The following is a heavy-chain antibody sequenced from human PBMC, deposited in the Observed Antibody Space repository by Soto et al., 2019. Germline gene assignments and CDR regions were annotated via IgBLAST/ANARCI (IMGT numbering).Heavy chain of an antibody. V-gene: IGHV3-53*01. D-gene: IGHD6-25*01. CDR3: ATQRGGGGY. CDR1: GFTVSNNY. Sequence: EVQLVESGGGLIQPGGSLRLSCAVSGFTVSNNYMSWVRQAPGKGLEGVSVIYSGGYTAYGDSVKGRFTISRDNSKNTLNLKRNGPGADDRAVYCCATQRGGGGYWGQGTLVTVSS. CDR2: IYSGGYT. J-gene: IGHJ4*02.